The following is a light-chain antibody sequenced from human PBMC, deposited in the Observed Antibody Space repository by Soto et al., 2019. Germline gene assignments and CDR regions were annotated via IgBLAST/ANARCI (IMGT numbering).Light chain of an antibody. Sequence: QSALTQPPSASGSPGQSVTISCTGTSSDIGNYDYVSWYQQHPDKAPKLMIYEVSKRPSGVSDRFSGSKSGNTASLTVSGLRAEDEADYYCSSYAGSNKVVIFGGGTKLTVL. J-gene: IGLJ2*01. CDR3: SSYAGSNKVVI. CDR2: EVS. CDR1: SSDIGNYDY. V-gene: IGLV2-8*01.